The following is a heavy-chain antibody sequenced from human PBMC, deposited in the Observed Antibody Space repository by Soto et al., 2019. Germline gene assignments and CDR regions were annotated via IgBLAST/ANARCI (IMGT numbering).Heavy chain of an antibody. CDR1: GVTFNSYG. V-gene: IGHV3-30*18. Sequence: GGSLRLSCAASGVTFNSYGMHWVLQAPGKGLEWVAVISYDGSNKYYADSVKGRFTISRDNSKNTLYLQMNSLRAEDTAVYYCAKQLGIEYSSPSIDYWGQGTLVTVSS. CDR2: ISYDGSNK. J-gene: IGHJ4*02. CDR3: AKQLGIEYSSPSIDY. D-gene: IGHD6-6*01.